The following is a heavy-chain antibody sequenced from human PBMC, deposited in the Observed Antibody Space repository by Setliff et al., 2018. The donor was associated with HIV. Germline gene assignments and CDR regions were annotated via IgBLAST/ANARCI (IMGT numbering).Heavy chain of an antibody. CDR3: ATKVYCTNGVCLDAFDI. Sequence: ASVKVSCKASGYTFTAYYIHWVRQAPGKRPEWMGWLNAGYGNKKYSQKLQGRVTMNRDTSISTGYMELSRLSSDDTAVYYCATKVYCTNGVCLDAFDIWGQGTMVTVSS. CDR1: GYTFTAYY. D-gene: IGHD2-8*01. CDR2: LNAGYGNK. J-gene: IGHJ3*02. V-gene: IGHV1-2*02.